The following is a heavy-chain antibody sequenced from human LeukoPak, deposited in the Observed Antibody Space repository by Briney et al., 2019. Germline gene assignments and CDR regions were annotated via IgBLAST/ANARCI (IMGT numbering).Heavy chain of an antibody. CDR2: ISSSSSYI. CDR1: GFTFSHYS. D-gene: IGHD4-17*01. Sequence: GGSLRLSCAASGFTFSHYSMNWVRQAPGKGLEWVSSISSSSSYIYYADSVKGRFIISRDNAKNSVFLQMNSLSVEDTAVYYCARDSPIAYGVPGEASSDYWGQGTLVTVSS. J-gene: IGHJ4*02. CDR3: ARDSPIAYGVPGEASSDY. V-gene: IGHV3-21*04.